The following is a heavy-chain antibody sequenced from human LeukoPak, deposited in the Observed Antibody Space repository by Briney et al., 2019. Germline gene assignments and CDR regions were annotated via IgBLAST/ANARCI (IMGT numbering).Heavy chain of an antibody. CDR3: ARGRGGSYYSWFDP. V-gene: IGHV4-34*01. D-gene: IGHD1-26*01. J-gene: IGHJ5*02. CDR2: INHSGST. Sequence: SETLSLTCAVYGGSFSGYYWNWIRQPPGKGLEWIGEINHSGSTNYNPSLKSRVTISVDTSKNQCSLKLGSVTAADTAVYYCARGRGGSYYSWFDPWGQGTLVTVSS. CDR1: GGSFSGYY.